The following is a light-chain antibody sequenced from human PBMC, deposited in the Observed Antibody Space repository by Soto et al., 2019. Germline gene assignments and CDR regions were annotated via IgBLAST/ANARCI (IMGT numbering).Light chain of an antibody. V-gene: IGKV1-5*03. CDR2: KAS. Sequence: DIQMTHSPSTLSASVGDRVTITCRASQSISSWLAWYQQKPGKAPKLLIYKASSLESGVPSRFSGSGSGTEFTLTISSLQPDDFATYYCQQHNSYWTFGQGTKVEIK. CDR3: QQHNSYWT. J-gene: IGKJ1*01. CDR1: QSISSW.